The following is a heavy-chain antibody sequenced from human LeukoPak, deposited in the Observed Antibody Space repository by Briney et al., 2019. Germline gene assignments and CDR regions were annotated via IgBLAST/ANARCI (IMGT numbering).Heavy chain of an antibody. Sequence: QAGGSLRLSCAVSGFTVSNYYMSWVRQAPGKGLEWVSIIYSGGTKYYADSVKGRFTISRDNSKNTLYLQLNSLRAEDTAVYYCAKSLGLGTVTTFDYWGQGTLVTVSS. CDR2: IYSGGTK. CDR1: GFTVSNYY. V-gene: IGHV3-53*01. CDR3: AKSLGLGTVTTFDY. J-gene: IGHJ4*02. D-gene: IGHD4-17*01.